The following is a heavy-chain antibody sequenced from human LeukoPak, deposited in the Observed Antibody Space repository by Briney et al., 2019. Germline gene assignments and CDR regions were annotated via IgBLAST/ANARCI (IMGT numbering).Heavy chain of an antibody. CDR1: GFTFSSYW. CDR3: ARDYDFWSGRPGGSFDY. J-gene: IGHJ4*02. V-gene: IGHV3-7*03. CDR2: IKQDGSEK. Sequence: GGSLRLSCAASGFTFSSYWMSWVRQAPGKGLEWVANIKQDGSEKYYVDSVKGRFTTSRDNAKNSLYLQMNSLRAEDTAVYYCARDYDFWSGRPGGSFDYWGQGTLVTVSS. D-gene: IGHD3-3*01.